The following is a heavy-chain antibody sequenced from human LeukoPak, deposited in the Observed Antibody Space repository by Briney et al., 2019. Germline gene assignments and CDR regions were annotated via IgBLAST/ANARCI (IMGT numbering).Heavy chain of an antibody. J-gene: IGHJ4*02. D-gene: IGHD5-18*01. CDR2: ISYDGSNK. Sequence: GGSLRLSCAASGFTFSSYGMHWVRQAPGKGLEWVAVISYDGSNKYYADPVKGRFTISRDNSKNTLYLQMNSLRAEDTAVYYCAKDYAYSYVDYWGQGTLVTVSS. CDR1: GFTFSSYG. V-gene: IGHV3-30*18. CDR3: AKDYAYSYVDY.